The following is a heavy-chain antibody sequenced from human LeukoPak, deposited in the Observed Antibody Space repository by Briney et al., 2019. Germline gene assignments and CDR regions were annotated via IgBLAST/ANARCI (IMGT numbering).Heavy chain of an antibody. D-gene: IGHD5-24*01. CDR3: ARRDRDNNWFDP. V-gene: IGHV4-59*01. CDR1: GGSISSYY. Sequence: SETLSLTCTVSGGSISSYYWSWIRQPPGKGLEWIGYIYYSGSTNYNPSLKSRVTISVDTSKNQFSLKLSSVTAADTAVYYCARRDRDNNWFDPWGQGTLVTVSS. J-gene: IGHJ5*02. CDR2: IYYSGST.